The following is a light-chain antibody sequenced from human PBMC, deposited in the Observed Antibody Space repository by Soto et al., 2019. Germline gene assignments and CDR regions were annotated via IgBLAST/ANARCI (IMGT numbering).Light chain of an antibody. CDR3: ISYTRSSTLVV. CDR1: SSDVGSYNY. J-gene: IGLJ2*01. Sequence: QSALTQPASVSGSPGQSITISCTGTSSDVGSYNYVSWYQQHPGKAPKLMIYDVSNRPSGVSSRFSGSKSGNTASLTISGLQAEDEAYYHCISYTRSSTLVVFGGGTQLTVL. CDR2: DVS. V-gene: IGLV2-14*01.